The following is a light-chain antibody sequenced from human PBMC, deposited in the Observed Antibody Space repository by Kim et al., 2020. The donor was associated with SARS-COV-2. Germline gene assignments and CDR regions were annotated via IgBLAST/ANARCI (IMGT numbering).Light chain of an antibody. J-gene: IGLJ2*01. CDR3: TSYTSSTTVI. V-gene: IGLV2-14*03. CDR1: SSDIGGYNY. CDR2: DVN. Sequence: QSALTQPASVSGSPGQSITISCTGTSSDIGGYNYVSWYRQHPGKAPGLIIYDVNNRPSGVSNRFSGSKSGSTASLTISGLQAEDEADYYCTSYTSSTTVIFGGGTQLNVL.